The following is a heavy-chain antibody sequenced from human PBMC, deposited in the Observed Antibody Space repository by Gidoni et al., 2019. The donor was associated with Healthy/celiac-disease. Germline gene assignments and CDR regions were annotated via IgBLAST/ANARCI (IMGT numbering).Heavy chain of an antibody. Sequence: QVQLVESGGGVVQPGRSLRLSCAASGFTFSSYGMHWVRQAPGKGLEWVAVISYDGSNKYYADSVKGRFTISRDNSKNTLYLQMNSLRAEDTAVYYCAKDHLDIVVVVAHYYYGMDVWGQGTTVTVSS. CDR1: GFTFSSYG. J-gene: IGHJ6*02. D-gene: IGHD2-15*01. V-gene: IGHV3-30*18. CDR2: ISYDGSNK. CDR3: AKDHLDIVVVVAHYYYGMDV.